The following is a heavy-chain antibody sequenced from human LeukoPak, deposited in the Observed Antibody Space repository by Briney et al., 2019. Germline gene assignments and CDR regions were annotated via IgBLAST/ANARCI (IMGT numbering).Heavy chain of an antibody. D-gene: IGHD1-26*01. J-gene: IGHJ3*02. CDR1: GLIFSSYW. CDR3: ARQETSSYNGAFDI. Sequence: GGSLRLSCAASGLIFSSYWMSWARQAPGKGLEWVANIKKDGSEMYYVDSVKGRFTISRDNAKNSLYLQMNSLRADDTAVYHCARQETSSYNGAFDIWGQGTMVTVSS. V-gene: IGHV3-7*01. CDR2: IKKDGSEM.